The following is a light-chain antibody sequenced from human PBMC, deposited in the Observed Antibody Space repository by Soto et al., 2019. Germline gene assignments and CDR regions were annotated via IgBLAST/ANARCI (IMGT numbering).Light chain of an antibody. CDR2: DVI. CDR3: SSYTSSSTLV. Sequence: QSVLTQPRSVSGSPGQSVTLSCTGTSSDVGNYDYVSWYQQHPGMAPKLIIYDVIKRPSGVPDRFSGSKSGNTASLTISGLQAEDEADYYCSSYTSSSTLVFGGGTKLTVL. CDR1: SSDVGNYDY. V-gene: IGLV2-14*03. J-gene: IGLJ3*02.